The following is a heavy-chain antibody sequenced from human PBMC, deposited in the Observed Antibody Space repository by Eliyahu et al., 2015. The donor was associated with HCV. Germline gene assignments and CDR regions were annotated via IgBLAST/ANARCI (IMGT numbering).Heavy chain of an antibody. CDR2: IKENGSEK. J-gene: IGHJ4*02. CDR3: ARQGRGFSYGSRLDS. D-gene: IGHD5-18*01. CDR1: GFTFSSYW. V-gene: IGHV3-7*01. Sequence: EVQLVESGGGLVQPGGSLRLSCAAXGFTFSSYWMXWVRQXPGKGPEXVANIKENGSEKNYVDFVKGRFAVTRDNAKNSLYLQMNSLRADDTALYYCARQGRGFSYGSRLDSWGQGTLVTVSS.